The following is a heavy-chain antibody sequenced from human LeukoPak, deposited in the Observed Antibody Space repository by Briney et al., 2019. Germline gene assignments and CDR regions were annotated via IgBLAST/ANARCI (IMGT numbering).Heavy chain of an antibody. Sequence: SETLSLTCTVSGGSISSYYWSWIRQPPGKGLEWIGYIYYSGSTNYNPSLKSRVTISVDTSKNQFSLKLSSVTAADTAVYYYARVGDGGELLSAFDIWGQGTMVTVSS. D-gene: IGHD3-10*01. CDR1: GGSISSYY. CDR2: IYYSGST. J-gene: IGHJ3*02. V-gene: IGHV4-59*01. CDR3: ARVGDGGELLSAFDI.